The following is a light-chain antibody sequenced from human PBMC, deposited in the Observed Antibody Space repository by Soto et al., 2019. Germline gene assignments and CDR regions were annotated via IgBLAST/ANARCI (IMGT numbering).Light chain of an antibody. V-gene: IGLV2-14*01. CDR2: DVS. CDR3: SSYTTISTYV. Sequence: QSALTQPASVSASPGQSITVSCSGTSSDVGTYNYVSWYQQHPGKAPKLVIYDVSNRPSGVSTRFSGSKSGHTAALIISGLQAEDEADYYCSSYTTISTYVFGTGTKVTVL. J-gene: IGLJ1*01. CDR1: SSDVGTYNY.